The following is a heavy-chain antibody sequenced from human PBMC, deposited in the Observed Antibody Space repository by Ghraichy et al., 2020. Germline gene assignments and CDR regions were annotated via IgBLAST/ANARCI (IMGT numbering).Heavy chain of an antibody. D-gene: IGHD2-21*01. Sequence: SGPTLVKPTQTLTLTCTFSGFSLTTYGVGVGWIRQPPGKALEWLVFVCWDNNNRYSPSLKNRLTVTKDASTNLLVLIMTDMDPMDTGTYYCAHRGSQSGSYWDGGYFDYWGQGAQVTISS. J-gene: IGHJ4*02. CDR3: AHRGSQSGSYWDGGYFDY. CDR1: GFSLTTYGVG. V-gene: IGHV2-5*02. CDR2: VCWDNNN.